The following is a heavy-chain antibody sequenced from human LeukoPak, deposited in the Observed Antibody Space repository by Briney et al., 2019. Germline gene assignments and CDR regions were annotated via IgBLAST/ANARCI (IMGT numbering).Heavy chain of an antibody. CDR1: GFTFSSYG. CDR2: IWYDGSNK. D-gene: IGHD6-6*01. J-gene: IGHJ6*02. Sequence: GGSLRLFCAASGFTFSSYGMHWVRQAPGKGLEWVAVIWYDGSNKYYADSVKGRFTISRDNSKNTLYLQMNSLRAEDTAVYYCARDRSIAAEDYYYYGMDVWGQGTTVTVSS. V-gene: IGHV3-33*01. CDR3: ARDRSIAAEDYYYYGMDV.